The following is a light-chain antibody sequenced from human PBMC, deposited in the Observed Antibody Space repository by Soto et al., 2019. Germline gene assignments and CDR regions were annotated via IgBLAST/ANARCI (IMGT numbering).Light chain of an antibody. CDR2: NAS. CDR3: QQCYDWPHLN. V-gene: IGKV3-15*01. CDR1: QSLGSN. Sequence: EIVMTQSPATLSVSPGERATLSCRASQSLGSNLAWYQQKPGQAPRLLIYNASTRATGIPARFSASGSGTEFTLTISSLQSEDFAVYYCQQCYDWPHLNCGGGTKVDIK. J-gene: IGKJ4*01.